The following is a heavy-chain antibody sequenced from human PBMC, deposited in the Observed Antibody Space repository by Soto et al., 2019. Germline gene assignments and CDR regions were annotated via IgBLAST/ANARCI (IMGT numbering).Heavy chain of an antibody. J-gene: IGHJ6*02. D-gene: IGHD3-3*01. CDR3: ARNPDFWSGYLDV. Sequence: SAEASCRASCYTFTSYGIRWVRQAPGQGLEWMGWISAYNGNTNYAQKLQGRVTMTTDTSTSTAYMELRSLRSDDTAVYYCARNPDFWSGYLDVWGQGTTGTVS. V-gene: IGHV1-18*04. CDR2: ISAYNGNT. CDR1: CYTFTSYG.